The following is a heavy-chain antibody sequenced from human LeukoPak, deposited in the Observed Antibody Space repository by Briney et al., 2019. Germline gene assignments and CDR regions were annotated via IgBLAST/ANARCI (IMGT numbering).Heavy chain of an antibody. CDR1: GYTFTGYY. CDR3: ARDLATMAVYYYMDV. V-gene: IGHV1-2*07. CDR2: INPNSGGT. D-gene: IGHD3-10*01. J-gene: IGHJ6*03. Sequence: ASVKVSCKASGYTFTGYYIHWVRQAPGQGLEWMGWINPNSGGTNLAHKFQDRVTMTRDTSVSTAYLELSSLRSDDTAVYFCARDLATMAVYYYMDVWGKGTTVTVSS.